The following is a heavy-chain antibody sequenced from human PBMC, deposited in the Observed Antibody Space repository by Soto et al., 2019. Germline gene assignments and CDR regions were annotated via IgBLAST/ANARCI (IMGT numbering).Heavy chain of an antibody. J-gene: IGHJ4*02. CDR1: GGTFIRQA. V-gene: IGHV1-69*12. CDR3: ALQTGCYGDHPFNY. D-gene: IGHD4-17*01. Sequence: QVQLVHSGAEMKKPGSSVRVSCKASGGTFIRQAISWVLQVPGQCLDWLGWITPVLGATNFAQKFQGRLTISADGPTRTAYMEMSSLRFDDTAVYYCALQTGCYGDHPFNYWGQGTLVTVSS. CDR2: ITPVLGAT.